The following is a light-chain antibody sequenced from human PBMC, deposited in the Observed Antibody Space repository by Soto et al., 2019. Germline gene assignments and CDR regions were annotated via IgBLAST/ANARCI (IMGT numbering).Light chain of an antibody. Sequence: QSALTQPASVSGSPGQSITISCTGTSSDVGGYNYVSWYQQHPGKAPKLIIYDVSNRPSGVSNRFSGSKSGNTASLTISGLQAEDEADYYCSSYTNISTLVFGGGTKLTVL. V-gene: IGLV2-14*03. CDR1: SSDVGGYNY. CDR2: DVS. J-gene: IGLJ2*01. CDR3: SSYTNISTLV.